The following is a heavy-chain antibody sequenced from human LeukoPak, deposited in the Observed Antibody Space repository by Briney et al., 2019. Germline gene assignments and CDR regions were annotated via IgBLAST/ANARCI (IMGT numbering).Heavy chain of an antibody. Sequence: ASVKVSCKASGDTFSSYAISWVRQAPGQGLEWMGGIIPIFGTANYAQKFQGRVTITTDESTSTAYMELSSLRSEDTAVYYCARGGLQINLNWFDPWGQGTLVTVSS. CDR3: ARGGLQINLNWFDP. J-gene: IGHJ5*02. V-gene: IGHV1-69*05. CDR2: IIPIFGTA. CDR1: GDTFSSYA.